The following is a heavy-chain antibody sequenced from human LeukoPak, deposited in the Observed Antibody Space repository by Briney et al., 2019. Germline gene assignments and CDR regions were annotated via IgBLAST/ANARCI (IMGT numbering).Heavy chain of an antibody. D-gene: IGHD3-22*01. CDR2: IYYSGST. CDR1: GGSISSYY. J-gene: IGHJ3*02. CDR3: ARARNYYDSSGFYYEGDAFDI. V-gene: IGHV4-59*01. Sequence: PSETLSLTCTVSGGSISSYYWSWIRQPPGKGLEWIGYIYYSGSTNYNPSLKSRVTISLDTSKNQFSLKLSSVTAADTAVYYCARARNYYDSSGFYYEGDAFDIWGQGTMVTVSS.